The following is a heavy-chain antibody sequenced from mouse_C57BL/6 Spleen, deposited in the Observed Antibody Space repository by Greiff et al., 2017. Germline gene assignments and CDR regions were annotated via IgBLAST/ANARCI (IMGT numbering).Heavy chain of an antibody. J-gene: IGHJ4*01. CDR1: GYTFTSYW. CDR2: INPSSGYT. CDR3: ASMITHYYAMDY. V-gene: IGHV1-7*01. D-gene: IGHD2-4*01. Sequence: QVQLQQSGAELAKPGASVKLSCKASGYTFTSYWMHWVKQRPGQGLEWIGYINPSSGYTKYKQKFKDKATLTADKSSSTAYMQLSSLTYEYSAVYYCASMITHYYAMDYWGQGTSVTVSS.